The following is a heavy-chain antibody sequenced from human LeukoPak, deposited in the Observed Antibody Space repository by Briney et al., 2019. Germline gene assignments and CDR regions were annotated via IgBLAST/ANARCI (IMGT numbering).Heavy chain of an antibody. CDR3: ARDRGQQLGKYYYYYYMDV. V-gene: IGHV4-61*02. Sequence: PSQTLSLTCTVSGGSISSGSYYWSWIRQPAGKGLEWIGRIYTSGSTNYNPSLKSRVTISVDTSKNQFSLKLSSVTAADTAVYYCARDRGQQLGKYYYYYYMDVWGKGTTVTISS. D-gene: IGHD6-13*01. CDR2: IYTSGST. CDR1: GGSISSGSYY. J-gene: IGHJ6*03.